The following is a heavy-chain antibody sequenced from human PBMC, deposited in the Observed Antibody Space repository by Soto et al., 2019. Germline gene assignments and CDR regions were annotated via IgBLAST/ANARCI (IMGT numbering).Heavy chain of an antibody. CDR2: IYYSGST. V-gene: IGHV4-59*08. CDR3: ARRSGQLAVVDV. D-gene: IGHD6-6*01. CDR1: GGSISSYY. Sequence: PSETLSLTCTVSGGSISSYYWSWIRQPPGKGLEWIGYIYYSGSTNYNPSLKSRVTISVDTSKNQFSLKLSSVTAADTAVYYCARRSGQLAVVDVWGKGTTVTVSS. J-gene: IGHJ6*04.